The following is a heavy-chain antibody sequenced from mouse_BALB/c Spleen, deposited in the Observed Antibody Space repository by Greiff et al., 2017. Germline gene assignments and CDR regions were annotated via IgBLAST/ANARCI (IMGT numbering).Heavy chain of an antibody. CDR2: ISSGGST. V-gene: IGHV5-6-5*01. CDR1: GFTFCSYA. J-gene: IGHJ2*01. CDR3: ARGGAYFDD. Sequence: EVQRVESGGGLVKPGGSLKLSCAASGFTFCSYAMSWVRQTPEKRLEWVASISSGGSTYYPDSVKGRFTISRDNARNILYLQMSSLRSEDTAMYYCARGGAYFDDWGQGTTLTVSS.